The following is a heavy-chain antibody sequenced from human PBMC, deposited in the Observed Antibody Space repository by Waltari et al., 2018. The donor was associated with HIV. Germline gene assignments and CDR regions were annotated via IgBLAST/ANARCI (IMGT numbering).Heavy chain of an antibody. CDR1: GYTFTDYY. J-gene: IGHJ4*02. CDR2: INPKNGDT. V-gene: IGHV1-2*02. CDR3: ARPSAFTIFGILTPFDY. Sequence: VQVVQSGAEVKKPGASVTVSCTTSGYTFTDYYNHWVRQAPGQGLEWMGWINPKNGDTKFAQKFQGRVTLTRDTSITTTYLELNSLRFDDAAIYYCARPSAFTIFGILTPFDYWGQGTLVTVSS. D-gene: IGHD3-3*01.